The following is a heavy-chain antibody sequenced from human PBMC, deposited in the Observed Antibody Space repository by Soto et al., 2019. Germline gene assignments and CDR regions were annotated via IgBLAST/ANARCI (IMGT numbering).Heavy chain of an antibody. J-gene: IGHJ6*02. Sequence: PGESLKISCKSSGYSLATYWITWVRQMPGKGPEWMGRIDPSDSYINYSPSFQGRVTISADKSLNTAYLQWSSLEASDTAMYYCAGLGDCSGGSCFSRYYYHGMDVWGQGTTVTVSS. D-gene: IGHD2-15*01. V-gene: IGHV5-10-1*01. CDR2: IDPSDSYI. CDR1: GYSLATYW. CDR3: AGLGDCSGGSCFSRYYYHGMDV.